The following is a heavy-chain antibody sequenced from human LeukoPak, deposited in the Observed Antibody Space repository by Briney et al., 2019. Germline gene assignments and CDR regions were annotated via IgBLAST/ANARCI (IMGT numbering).Heavy chain of an antibody. CDR3: AKRLKGDGYKHDAFDI. CDR1: GFTFSSYA. Sequence: GGSLRLSCAASGFTFSSYAMSWVRQAPGKGLEWVSAISGSGGSTYYADSVKGRFTISRDNSKNTLYLQMNSLRAEDTAVYYCAKRLKGDGYKHDAFDIWGQGTMVTVSS. D-gene: IGHD5-24*01. J-gene: IGHJ3*02. CDR2: ISGSGGST. V-gene: IGHV3-23*01.